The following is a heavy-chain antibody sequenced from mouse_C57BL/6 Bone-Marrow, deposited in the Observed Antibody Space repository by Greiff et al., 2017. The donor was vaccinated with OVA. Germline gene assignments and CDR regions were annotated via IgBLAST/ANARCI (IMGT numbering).Heavy chain of an antibody. CDR2: INPYNGDT. Sequence: EVKLQESGPELVKPGDSVKISCKASGYSFTGYFMNWVMQSHGKSLEWIGRINPYNGDTFYNQKFKGKATLTVDKSSSTAHMELRSLTSEDSAVYYCARPLFITTVDYAMDYWGQGTSVTVSS. V-gene: IGHV1-20*01. CDR3: ARPLFITTVDYAMDY. D-gene: IGHD1-1*01. J-gene: IGHJ4*01. CDR1: GYSFTGYF.